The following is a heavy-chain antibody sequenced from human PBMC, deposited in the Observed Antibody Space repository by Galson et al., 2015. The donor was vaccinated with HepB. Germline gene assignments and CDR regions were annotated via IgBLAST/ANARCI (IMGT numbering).Heavy chain of an antibody. CDR2: ISGSGGST. CDR1: GFTFSSYA. J-gene: IGHJ4*02. D-gene: IGHD3-3*01. CDR3: AKGGGGNGGWSGLYFDY. V-gene: IGHV3-23*01. Sequence: SLRLSCAASGFTFSSYAMSWVRQAPGKGLEWVSAISGSGGSTYYADSVKGRFTISRDNSKNTLYLQMNSLRAEDTAVYYCAKGGGGNGGWSGLYFDYSGQGTLVTVSS.